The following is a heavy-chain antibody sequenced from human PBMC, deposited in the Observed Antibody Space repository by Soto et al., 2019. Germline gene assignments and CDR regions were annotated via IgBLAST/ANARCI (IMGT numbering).Heavy chain of an antibody. V-gene: IGHV3-30-3*01. D-gene: IGHD6-13*01. CDR3: ARGTGYSSSWRGLDY. Sequence: QVQLVESGGGVVQPGRSLRLYCAASGFTFSNYAMHWVRQAPGKGLEWVAVISYDGSNKYYADSVKGRFTISRDNSKNTLYLQMNSLRAEDTAVYYCARGTGYSSSWRGLDYWGQGTLVTVSS. CDR2: ISYDGSNK. CDR1: GFTFSNYA. J-gene: IGHJ4*02.